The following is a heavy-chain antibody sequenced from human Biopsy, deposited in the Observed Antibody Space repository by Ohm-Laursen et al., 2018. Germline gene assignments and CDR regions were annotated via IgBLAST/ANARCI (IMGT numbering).Heavy chain of an antibody. CDR1: GASISSYY. Sequence: SETLSLTFTVSGASISSYYWTWIRQPVGKGLEWIGRIYTSGSNNYNPSLKSRVTMSVDTSKDQFSLKLTSLTAADTAVYFCAAVDYSAYTTVDHRGQGTLVTVSS. CDR3: AAVDYSAYTTVDH. CDR2: IYTSGSN. V-gene: IGHV4-4*07. D-gene: IGHD5-12*01. J-gene: IGHJ4*02.